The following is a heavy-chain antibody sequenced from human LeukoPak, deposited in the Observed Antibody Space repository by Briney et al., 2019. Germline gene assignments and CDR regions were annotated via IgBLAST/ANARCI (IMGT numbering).Heavy chain of an antibody. CDR2: ISWNSGSI. D-gene: IGHD1-26*01. V-gene: IGHV3-9*01. CDR3: AKSQKVGNYYGMDV. CDR1: GFTFDDYA. Sequence: GGSLRLSCAASGFTFDDYAMHWVRQAPGKGLEWVSGISWNSGSIGYADSVKGRFTISRDNAKNSLYLQMNSLRAEDTALYYCAKSQKVGNYYGMDVWGQGTTVTVSS. J-gene: IGHJ6*02.